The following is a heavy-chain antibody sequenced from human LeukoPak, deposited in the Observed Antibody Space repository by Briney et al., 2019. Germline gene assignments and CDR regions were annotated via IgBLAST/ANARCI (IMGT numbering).Heavy chain of an antibody. CDR3: ATLVDATTPLSYYFIGV. J-gene: IGHJ6*03. CDR2: IYYSGRT. V-gene: IGHV4-61*08. D-gene: IGHD4-11*01. Sequence: SETLSLTCTVSGGSVSSGVYYWNWIRQPPGKGLEWVGYIYYSGRTNYSPSLKSRVTMSVDTSKNQFSLRPSSVTAADTAVYYCATLVDATTPLSYYFIGVWGKGTTVTVSS. CDR1: GGSVSSGVYY.